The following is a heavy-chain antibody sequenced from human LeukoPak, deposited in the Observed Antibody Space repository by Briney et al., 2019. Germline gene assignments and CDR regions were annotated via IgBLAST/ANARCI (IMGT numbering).Heavy chain of an antibody. CDR2: IYTTGST. CDR3: ARSTGYSIYYFDY. D-gene: IGHD6-13*01. Sequence: SETLSLTCTVSGGSINSYHWGWIRQPAGKGLEWIGRIYTTGSTNYNPSLKSRVTISVDTSKNQFSLKLNSVTAADTAVYYCARSTGYSIYYFDYWGQGTLVTVSS. J-gene: IGHJ4*02. V-gene: IGHV4-4*07. CDR1: GGSINSYH.